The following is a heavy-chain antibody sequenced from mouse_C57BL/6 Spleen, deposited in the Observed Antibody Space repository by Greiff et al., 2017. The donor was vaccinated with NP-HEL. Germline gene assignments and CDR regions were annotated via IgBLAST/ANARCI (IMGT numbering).Heavy chain of an antibody. CDR3: AMGGNYNWFAY. CDR2: IHPSDSDT. CDR1: GYTFTSYW. J-gene: IGHJ3*01. D-gene: IGHD2-1*01. Sequence: QVHVKQPGAELVKPGASVKVSCKASGYTFTSYWMHWVKQRPGQGLEWIGRIHPSDSDTNYNQKFKGKATLTVDKSSSTAYMQLSSLTSEDSAVYYCAMGGNYNWFAYWGQGTLVTVSA. V-gene: IGHV1-74*01.